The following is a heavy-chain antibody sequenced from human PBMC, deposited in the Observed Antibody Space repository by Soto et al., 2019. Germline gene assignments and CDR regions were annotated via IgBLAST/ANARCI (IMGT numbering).Heavy chain of an antibody. CDR3: ARAHLSEYSGYDQFDY. V-gene: IGHV1-69*02. CDR1: GGTFSSYT. Sequence: ASVKVSCKASGGTFSSYTISWVRQAPGQGLEWMGRIIPILGIANYAQKFQGRVTITADKSTSTAYMELSSLRSEDTAVYYCARAHLSEYSGYDQFDYWGQGTLVTVSS. CDR2: IIPILGIA. J-gene: IGHJ4*02. D-gene: IGHD5-12*01.